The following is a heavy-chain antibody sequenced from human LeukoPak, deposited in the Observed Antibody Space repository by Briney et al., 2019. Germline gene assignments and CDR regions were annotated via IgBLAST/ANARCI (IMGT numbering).Heavy chain of an antibody. D-gene: IGHD1-26*01. Sequence: GGSLRLSCAAFGFTFSNYEMNWVRQAPGKGLEWVSYINSGGGTIYYADSVKGRFTISRDSAKNSLYLQMNSLRAEDTAVYYCARDFGPFASGSLEYFDYWGQGTLVTVSS. CDR1: GFTFSNYE. CDR3: ARDFGPFASGSLEYFDY. CDR2: INSGGGTI. V-gene: IGHV3-48*03. J-gene: IGHJ4*02.